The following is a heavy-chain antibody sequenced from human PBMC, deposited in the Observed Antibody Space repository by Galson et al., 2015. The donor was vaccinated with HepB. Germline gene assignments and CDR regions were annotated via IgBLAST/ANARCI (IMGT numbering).Heavy chain of an antibody. CDR1: GYTFTSYG. CDR2: ISAYNGNT. CDR3: ARGYYDFWSGYVLGYFDY. V-gene: IGHV1-18*04. Sequence: SVKVSCKASGYTFTSYGISWVRQAPGQGLEWVGWISAYNGNTNYAQKLQGRVTMTTDTSTSTTYMELRSLGSDDTAVYYCARGYYDFWSGYVLGYFDYWGQGTLVTVSS. D-gene: IGHD3-3*01. J-gene: IGHJ4*02.